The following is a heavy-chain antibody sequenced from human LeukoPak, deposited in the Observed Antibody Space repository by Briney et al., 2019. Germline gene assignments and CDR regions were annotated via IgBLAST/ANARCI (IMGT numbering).Heavy chain of an antibody. V-gene: IGHV4-39*07. Sequence: PSETLSLTCTVSGGSISSSSYYWGWIRQPPGKGLEWIGSIYYSGSTYYNPSLKSRVTISVDTSKNQFSLKLSSVTAADTAVYYCARDFPALRGYLDARRWFDPWGQGTLVTVSS. CDR1: GGSISSSSYY. CDR2: IYYSGST. CDR3: ARDFPALRGYLDARRWFDP. J-gene: IGHJ5*02. D-gene: IGHD3-22*01.